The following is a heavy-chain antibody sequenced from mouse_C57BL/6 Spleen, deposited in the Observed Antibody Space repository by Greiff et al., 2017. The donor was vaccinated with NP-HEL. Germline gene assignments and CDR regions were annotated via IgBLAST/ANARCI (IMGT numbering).Heavy chain of an antibody. CDR1: GYTFTSYW. Sequence: VQLQQPGAELVRPGSSVKLSCKASGYTFTSYWMDWVKQRPGQGLEWIGIIYPSDSDTHYNQKFKDKATLTVDKSSSTAYMQLSSLTSEDSAVYYCARRGYSLLSFAYWGQGTTLTVSS. CDR3: ARRGYSLLSFAY. V-gene: IGHV1-61*01. J-gene: IGHJ2*01. CDR2: IYPSDSDT. D-gene: IGHD2-3*01.